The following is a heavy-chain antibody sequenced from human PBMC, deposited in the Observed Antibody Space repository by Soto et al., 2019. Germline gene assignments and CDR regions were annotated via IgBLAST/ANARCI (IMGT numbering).Heavy chain of an antibody. J-gene: IGHJ4*02. CDR3: AKGPPIYDILTGYYLAPFDY. Sequence: GGSLRLSCAASGFTFSSYAMSWVRQAPGKGLEWVSAISGSGGSTYYADSVKGRFTISRDNSKNTLYLQMNSLRAEDTAVYYCAKGPPIYDILTGYYLAPFDYWGQGTLVTVSS. V-gene: IGHV3-23*01. CDR1: GFTFSSYA. CDR2: ISGSGGST. D-gene: IGHD3-9*01.